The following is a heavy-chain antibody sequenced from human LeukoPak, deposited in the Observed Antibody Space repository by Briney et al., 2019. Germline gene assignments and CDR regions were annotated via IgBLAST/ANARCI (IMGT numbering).Heavy chain of an antibody. J-gene: IGHJ6*02. V-gene: IGHV3-21*01. Sequence: GGSLRLSCAASGFTFSSYSMNWVRQAPGKGLEWVSSISSSSYIYYADSVKGRFTISRDNAKKSLYLQMNSLRAEDTAVYYCARDLFYYYYYGMDVWGQGTTVTVSS. D-gene: IGHD2/OR15-2a*01. CDR1: GFTFSSYS. CDR2: ISSSSYI. CDR3: ARDLFYYYYYGMDV.